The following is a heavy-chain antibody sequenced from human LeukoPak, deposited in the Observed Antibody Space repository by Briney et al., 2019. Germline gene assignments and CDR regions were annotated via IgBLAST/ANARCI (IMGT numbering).Heavy chain of an antibody. CDR2: MKEDEIEI. CDR1: GFAFNSQT. J-gene: IGHJ5*02. V-gene: IGHV3-7*01. Sequence: GGSLRPSCAASGFAFNSQTMSWVRQAPGKGLEWVASMKEDEIEIHYVDSVKGRFTISRDNAKDSLYLQMNSLRVEDTAVYYCARGGFRRFDPWGQGTLVTVSS. CDR3: ARGGFRRFDP. D-gene: IGHD3-22*01.